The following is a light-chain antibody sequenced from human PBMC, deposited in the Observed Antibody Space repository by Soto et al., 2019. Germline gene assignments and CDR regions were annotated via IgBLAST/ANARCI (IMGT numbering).Light chain of an antibody. CDR2: DAS. CDR1: QRISSW. J-gene: IGKJ2*01. CDR3: QQYTSYGIYT. Sequence: DIQMTQSPSTLSASVGDRVTITCRASQRISSWLAWYQQKPGKAPKLLIYDASSLESWVPSRFSGSGSGREFTLTISSLQPDDFATYYCQQYTSYGIYTFGQGTKLEIK. V-gene: IGKV1-5*01.